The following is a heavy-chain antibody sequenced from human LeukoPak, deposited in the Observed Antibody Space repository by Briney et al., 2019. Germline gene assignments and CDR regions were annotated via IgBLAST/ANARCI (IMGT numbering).Heavy chain of an antibody. CDR1: GGSISNYY. V-gene: IGHV4-4*07. CDR2: IYSTGST. CDR3: ADIAVAGAFDY. D-gene: IGHD6-19*01. J-gene: IGHJ4*02. Sequence: ASETLSLTCTVSGGSISNYYWNWIRQSAGKGLEWIGRIYSTGSTNYNPSLKSRVTMSVDTSKNQFSLKLSSVTAADTAVYYCADIAVAGAFDYWGQGTLVTVSS.